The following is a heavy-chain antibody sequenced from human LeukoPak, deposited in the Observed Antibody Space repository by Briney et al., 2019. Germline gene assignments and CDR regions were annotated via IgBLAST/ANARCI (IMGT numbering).Heavy chain of an antibody. CDR3: ARAVLLWFGELYYFDY. V-gene: IGHV4-34*01. CDR2: INHSGST. CDR1: GGSFSGYY. J-gene: IGHJ4*02. Sequence: SETLSLTRAVYGGSFSGYYWSWIRQPPGKGLEGIGEINHSGSTNYNPSLKSRVTISVDTSKNQFSLKLSSVTAADTAVYYCARAVLLWFGELYYFDYWGQGTLVTVSS. D-gene: IGHD3-10*01.